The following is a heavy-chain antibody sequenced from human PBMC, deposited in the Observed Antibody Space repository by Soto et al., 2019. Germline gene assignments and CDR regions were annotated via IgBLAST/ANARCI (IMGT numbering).Heavy chain of an antibody. CDR3: ARDPGYSYGPPDY. CDR2: ISSSSSTI. V-gene: IGHV3-48*02. CDR1: GFTFSSYS. D-gene: IGHD5-18*01. J-gene: IGHJ4*02. Sequence: EVQLVESGGGLVQPGGSLRLSCAASGFTFSSYSMNWVRQAPGKGLEWVSYISSSSSTIYYADSVKGRFTISRDNAKNSLYLQMYSLRDEDTAVYYCARDPGYSYGPPDYWGQGTLVTVSS.